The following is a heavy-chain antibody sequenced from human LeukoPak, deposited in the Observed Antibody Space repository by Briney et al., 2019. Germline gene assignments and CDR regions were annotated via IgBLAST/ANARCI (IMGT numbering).Heavy chain of an antibody. D-gene: IGHD2-8*02. CDR3: AKDVWWSVS. J-gene: IGHJ5*02. CDR2: ISADAVDT. Sequence: GGPLRLSCVAPGFTFSNHAITWGRQAPGKGLEWFSAISADAVDTFYAPSVKGRFTISRDNSKNTMYLQINSLRAEDTAIYYCAKDVWWSVSWGQGTLVTVSS. V-gene: IGHV3-23*01. CDR1: GFTFSNHA.